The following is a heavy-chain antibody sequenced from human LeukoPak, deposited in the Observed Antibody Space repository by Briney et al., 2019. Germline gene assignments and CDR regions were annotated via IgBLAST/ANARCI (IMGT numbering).Heavy chain of an antibody. V-gene: IGHV5-51*01. CDR1: GYSFTSYW. D-gene: IGHD6-13*01. CDR2: IYPGDSDT. CDR3: ARVYSSSWYDPLELFDY. Sequence: GESLKISCKGSGYSFTSYWIGWVRQMPGKGLEWMGIIYPGDSDTRYSPSFQGQVTISADKSISTAYLQWSSLKASDTAMYYCARVYSSSWYDPLELFDYWGQGTLVTVSS. J-gene: IGHJ4*02.